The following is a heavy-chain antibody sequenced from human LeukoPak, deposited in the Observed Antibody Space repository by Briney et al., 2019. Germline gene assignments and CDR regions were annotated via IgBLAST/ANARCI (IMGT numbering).Heavy chain of an antibody. CDR3: AKDLFSLGPSYLTTGTLDY. V-gene: IGHV3-30*02. J-gene: IGHJ4*02. Sequence: GGSLRLSCAASGFTFSSYGMHWVRQAPGKVLEWVAFIRYDGSNKYYADSVKGRFTISRDNSKNTLYLQMNSLRAEDTAVYYCAKDLFSLGPSYLTTGTLDYWGQGTLVTVSS. CDR2: IRYDGSNK. CDR1: GFTFSSYG. D-gene: IGHD4-17*01.